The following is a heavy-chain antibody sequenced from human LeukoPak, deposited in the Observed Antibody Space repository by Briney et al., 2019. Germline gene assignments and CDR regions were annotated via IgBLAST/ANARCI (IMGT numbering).Heavy chain of an antibody. D-gene: IGHD3-9*01. CDR1: GFPFSSYV. CDR3: ARDYDWAFDF. J-gene: IGHJ4*02. V-gene: IGHV3-48*02. CDR2: INHDGEAI. Sequence: GGPLRLSCAASGFPFSSYVLSWVRQAPGEGLGWIAYINHDGEAIYYPDFVKGRFIISRDNVENPVFLQMNDLRDEDTAIYFCARDYDWAFDFWGQGTRVTVSS.